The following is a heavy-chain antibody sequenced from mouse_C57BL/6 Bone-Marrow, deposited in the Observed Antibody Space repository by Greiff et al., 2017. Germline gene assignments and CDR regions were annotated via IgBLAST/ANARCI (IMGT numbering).Heavy chain of an antibody. CDR3: AIRHYGS. J-gene: IGHJ3*01. V-gene: IGHV1-54*01. CDR1: GYAFTNYL. D-gene: IGHD1-1*01. Sequence: VHLVESGAELVRPGTSVKVSCKASGYAFTNYLIEWVKQRPGQGLEWIGVINPGSGGTNYNEKFKGKATLTADKSSSTAYMQLSSLTAEDSAVYFCAIRHYGSWGQGTLVTVSA. CDR2: INPGSGGT.